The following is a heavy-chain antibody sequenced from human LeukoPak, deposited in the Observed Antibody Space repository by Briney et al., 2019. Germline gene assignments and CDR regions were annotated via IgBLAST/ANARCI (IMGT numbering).Heavy chain of an antibody. V-gene: IGHV4-59*01. Sequence: SETLSLTCTVSGGSISSYSWSWIRQPPGKGLEGIGYIYYSGSTNYNPSLKSRVTISVDTSKNQSSLKLSSVTAADTAVYYCARAGYSSGWYANNWFDPWGQGTLVTVSS. J-gene: IGHJ5*02. CDR3: ARAGYSSGWYANNWFDP. D-gene: IGHD6-19*01. CDR2: IYYSGST. CDR1: GGSISSYS.